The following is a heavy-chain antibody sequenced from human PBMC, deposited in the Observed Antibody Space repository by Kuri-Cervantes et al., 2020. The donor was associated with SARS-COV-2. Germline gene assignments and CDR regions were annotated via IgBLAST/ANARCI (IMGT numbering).Heavy chain of an antibody. J-gene: IGHJ4*02. CDR3: AKEVPYSTPSFDF. CDR2: ISGDGGST. V-gene: IGHV3-43*02. CDR1: GFTFDDYA. Sequence: LSLTCAASGFTFDDYAMHWVRQAPGKGLEWVSLISGDGGSTYYADSVKGRFTISRDNSKNSLYLQMNSLRTEDTALYYCAKEVPYSTPSFDFWGQGTLVTVSS. D-gene: IGHD6-6*01.